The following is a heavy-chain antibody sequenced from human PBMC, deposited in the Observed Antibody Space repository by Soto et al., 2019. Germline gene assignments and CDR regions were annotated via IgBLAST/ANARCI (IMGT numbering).Heavy chain of an antibody. D-gene: IGHD1-20*01. CDR1: GGSLTPYY. V-gene: IGHV4-59*01. Sequence: SHTYTVSGGSLTPYYKTWYRLPPGKGLEWIGYVYHTGNNYYNPSLKSRVTISLDTSKNQVSLRLKSVTAADTAVYYCAREPSNLNLWGQLPLGIVS. CDR2: VYHTGNN. J-gene: IGHJ4*02. CDR3: AREPSNLNL.